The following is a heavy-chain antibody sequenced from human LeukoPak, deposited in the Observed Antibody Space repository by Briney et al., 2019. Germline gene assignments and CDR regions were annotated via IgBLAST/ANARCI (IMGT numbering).Heavy chain of an antibody. V-gene: IGHV3-21*01. J-gene: IGHJ3*02. CDR3: ARDMAFGHHAFDI. CDR2: ISSSSSYI. CDR1: GFTFGSYS. Sequence: GGSLRLSCAASGFTFGSYSMNWVRQAPGKGLEWVSSISSSSSYIYYADSVKGRFTISRDNAKNSLYLQMDSLRAEDTAVYYCARDMAFGHHAFDIWGQGTMVTVSS. D-gene: IGHD3-3*01.